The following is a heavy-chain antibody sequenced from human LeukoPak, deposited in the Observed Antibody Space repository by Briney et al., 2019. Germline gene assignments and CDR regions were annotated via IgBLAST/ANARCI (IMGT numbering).Heavy chain of an antibody. CDR1: VFTFTDNY. CDR3: AREGNDLFSKDFDL. J-gene: IGHJ4*02. D-gene: IGHD1-1*01. CDR2: ISPHSTFT. Sequence: GASVTLSCTPSVFTFTDNYLNWVRQPHRQGLEWMGYISPHSTFTSSPQNFQGRVTMTRDPSNSTAYIELTNLTPDDTAVYYCAREGNDLFSKDFDLWGQGTQVTVSS. V-gene: IGHV1-2*02.